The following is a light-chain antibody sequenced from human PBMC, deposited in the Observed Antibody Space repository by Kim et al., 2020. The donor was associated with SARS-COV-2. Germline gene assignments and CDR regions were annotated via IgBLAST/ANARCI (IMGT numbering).Light chain of an antibody. CDR2: SAS. J-gene: IGKJ2*01. V-gene: IGKV1-16*02. CDR1: QGIGDF. Sequence: SASVGARVTITCRARQGIGDFLAWVQQKPGQAPKPLIYSASTLQSGVPSKFSGSGSGTDFTLTISSLQAEDFATYYCQQYYSSPYTFGQGTKLEI. CDR3: QQYYSSPYT.